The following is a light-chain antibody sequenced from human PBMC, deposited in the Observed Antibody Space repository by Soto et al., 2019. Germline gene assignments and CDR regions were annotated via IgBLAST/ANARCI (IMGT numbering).Light chain of an antibody. V-gene: IGLV2-14*01. CDR2: DVS. J-gene: IGLJ2*01. Sequence: QSALTQPASVSGSPGQSITISCTGTSSDIGGYNYVSWYQQHPGKAPKLMIYDVSNRPSGVSNRFSGSKSGNTASLTISGRQAEDEADYYCSSQAVSSTLVFGGGTKHRP. CDR1: SSDIGGYNY. CDR3: SSQAVSSTLV.